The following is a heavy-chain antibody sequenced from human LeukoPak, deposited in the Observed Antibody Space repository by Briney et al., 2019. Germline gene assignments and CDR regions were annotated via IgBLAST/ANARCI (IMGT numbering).Heavy chain of an antibody. Sequence: TSETLSLTCTVSGGSISSSSYYWGWIRQPPGKGLEWIGSIYYSGSTYYNPSLKSRVTISVDTSKNQFSLKLSSVTAADTAVYYCASIQREFGGVIVIAYWGQGTLVTVSS. J-gene: IGHJ4*02. D-gene: IGHD3-16*02. CDR3: ASIQREFGGVIVIAY. CDR2: IYYSGST. CDR1: GGSISSSSYY. V-gene: IGHV4-39*01.